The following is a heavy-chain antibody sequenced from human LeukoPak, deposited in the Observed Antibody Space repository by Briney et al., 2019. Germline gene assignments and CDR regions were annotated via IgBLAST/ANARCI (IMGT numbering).Heavy chain of an antibody. CDR3: AIDDQGGGNFYDC. CDR2: IIAYNGNT. CDR1: GYTFTSYG. D-gene: IGHD3-16*01. J-gene: IGHJ4*02. Sequence: ASVKVSCKASGYTFTSYGISWVRQAPEQGLEWMGWIIAYNGNTNYAQKFQGRVTMTTDTFTSTAYMELRRLRSDDAAVYYCAIDDQGGGNFYDCWGQGTLVTVS. V-gene: IGHV1-18*01.